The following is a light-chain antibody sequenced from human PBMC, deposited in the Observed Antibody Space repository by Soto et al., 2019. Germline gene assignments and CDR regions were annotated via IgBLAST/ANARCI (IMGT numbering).Light chain of an antibody. CDR3: QQTYSTLSIT. CDR1: ESISRH. Sequence: DIQMTQSPSSLSASVGDRVTMTCRVSESISRHLNWYQQKPGKAPKILIYAASSLQNGVPSRFRGSGSGIDFTLTITNLQPEDFATYYCQQTYSTLSITFGQGTRLDI. J-gene: IGKJ5*01. V-gene: IGKV1-39*01. CDR2: AAS.